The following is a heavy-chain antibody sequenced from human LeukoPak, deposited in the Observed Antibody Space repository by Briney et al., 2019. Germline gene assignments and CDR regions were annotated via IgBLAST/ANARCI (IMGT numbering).Heavy chain of an antibody. Sequence: GGSLRLSCAASGFTFSSYAMSWVRQAPGTGLEWVAIISSGGAGTYYADSVKGRFTISRDNAKNSLYLQMNSLRAEDTAVYYCARAYGNWGQGTLVTVSS. J-gene: IGHJ4*02. D-gene: IGHD4-17*01. CDR2: ISSGGAGT. V-gene: IGHV3-23*03. CDR1: GFTFSSYA. CDR3: ARAYGN.